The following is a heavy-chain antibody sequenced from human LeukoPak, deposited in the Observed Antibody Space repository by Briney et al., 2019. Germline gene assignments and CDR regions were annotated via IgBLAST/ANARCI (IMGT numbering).Heavy chain of an antibody. CDR1: GFTFSSYS. J-gene: IGHJ6*03. CDR3: ARDGGSYYYYYMDV. V-gene: IGHV3-48*01. D-gene: IGHD1-26*01. Sequence: GGSLRLSCAASGFTFSSYSMNWVRQAPGKGLEWVSYISSSSSTIYYADSVEGRFTISRDNAKNSLYLQMNSLRAEDTAVYYCARDGGSYYYYYMDVWGKGTTVTVSS. CDR2: ISSSSSTI.